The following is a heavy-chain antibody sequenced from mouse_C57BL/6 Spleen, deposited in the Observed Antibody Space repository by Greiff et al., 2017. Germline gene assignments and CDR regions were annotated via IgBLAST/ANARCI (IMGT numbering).Heavy chain of an antibody. Sequence: VQLQESGAELVRPGASVTLSCKASGYTFTDYEMHWVKQTPVHGLEWIGAIDPATGGPAYNQKFKGKAILTADKSASTAYMELRSLTSEDSAVYYCTRSTGTTWFAYWGQGTLVTVSA. CDR1: GYTFTDYE. J-gene: IGHJ3*01. CDR2: IDPATGGP. V-gene: IGHV1-15*01. CDR3: TRSTGTTWFAY. D-gene: IGHD4-1*01.